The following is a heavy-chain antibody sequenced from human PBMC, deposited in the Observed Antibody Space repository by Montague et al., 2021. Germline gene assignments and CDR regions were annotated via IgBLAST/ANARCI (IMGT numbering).Heavy chain of an antibody. J-gene: IGHJ1*01. V-gene: IGHV3-30-3*01. CDR2: ISYDGSNI. D-gene: IGHD2-15*01. CDR1: GFSFNTYS. Sequence: SLRLSCAASGFSFNTYSMHWVRQAPGKGLEWVAVISYDGSNIYYADSVKGRFTISRDNSKSTLYLQMDSLRAEDTAVYYCARSLTIGLLDEDFQHWGQGTLVTVSS. CDR3: ARSLTIGLLDEDFQH.